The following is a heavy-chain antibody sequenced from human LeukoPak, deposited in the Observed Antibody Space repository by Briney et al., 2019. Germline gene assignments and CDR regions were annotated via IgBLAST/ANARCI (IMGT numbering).Heavy chain of an antibody. CDR3: TTHTAYNYFDY. J-gene: IGHJ4*02. D-gene: IGHD5-18*01. V-gene: IGHV3-15*01. CDR2: IKSKTDGGTT. CDR1: GFTFSNAW. Sequence: GGSLRLSCAASGFTFSNAWMSWVRQAPGKGLEWVGRIKSKTDGGTTDYAAPVNGRFTISRDDSKNTLYLQMNSLKTEDTAVYYCTTHTAYNYFDYWGQGTLVTVSS.